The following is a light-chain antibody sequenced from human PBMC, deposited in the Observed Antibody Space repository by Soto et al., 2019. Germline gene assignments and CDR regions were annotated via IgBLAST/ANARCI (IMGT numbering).Light chain of an antibody. CDR1: QSVTRSF. CDR3: HQYGSSPQA. Sequence: IVLTQSPGTLSLSPGERVTLSCRASQSVTRSFLAWYQQKPGQPPRLLIYGASSRATGIPDRFSGSGSGTDFPLTISRLEPEDCAVYYCHQYGSSPQAFGPGTKVDIK. V-gene: IGKV3-20*01. J-gene: IGKJ3*01. CDR2: GAS.